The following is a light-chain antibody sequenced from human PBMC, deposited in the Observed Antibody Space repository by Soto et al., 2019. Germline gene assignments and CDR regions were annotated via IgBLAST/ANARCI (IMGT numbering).Light chain of an antibody. CDR1: SSDVGGYNY. J-gene: IGLJ3*02. V-gene: IGLV2-14*01. Sequence: QSVLTQPPSVSAAPGQSITISCTGTSSDVGGYNYVSWYQQHPGKAPKLMIYDVSNRPSGVSNRFSGSKSGNTASLTISGLQAEDEADYYCSSYTSSSTWVFGGGTKLTVL. CDR3: SSYTSSSTWV. CDR2: DVS.